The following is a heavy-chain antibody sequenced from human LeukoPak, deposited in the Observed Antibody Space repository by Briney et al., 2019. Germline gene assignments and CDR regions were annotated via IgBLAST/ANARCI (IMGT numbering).Heavy chain of an antibody. CDR2: ISTSSTYT. D-gene: IGHD3-16*01. V-gene: IGHV3-11*06. Sequence: GGSLRFSCAASGFTFSDYYMSWIRQAPGKGLEWVSYISTSSTYTNYADSVKGRFTISRDNAKNSLYLQMNSLRAEDTAVYYCARGLTITSPLDYWGQGTLVTVSS. CDR1: GFTFSDYY. J-gene: IGHJ4*02. CDR3: ARGLTITSPLDY.